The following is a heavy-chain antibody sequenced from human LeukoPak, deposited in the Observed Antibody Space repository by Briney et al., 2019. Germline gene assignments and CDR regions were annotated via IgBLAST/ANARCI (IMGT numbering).Heavy chain of an antibody. CDR2: ISGSGGST. Sequence: GGSLRLSCAASGFTFSSYAMSWVRQAPGKGLEWVSAISGSGGSTYYADSVKGRFTISRDNSKNTLYLQMNSLRAEDTAVYYCAKVSAMTTVTLVDYWGQGPLVTVSS. V-gene: IGHV3-23*01. CDR3: AKVSAMTTVTLVDY. D-gene: IGHD4-17*01. J-gene: IGHJ4*02. CDR1: GFTFSSYA.